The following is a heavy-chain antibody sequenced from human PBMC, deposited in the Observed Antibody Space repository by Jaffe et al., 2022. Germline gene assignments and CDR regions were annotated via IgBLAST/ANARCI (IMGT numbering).Heavy chain of an antibody. V-gene: IGHV3-49*04. CDR2: IRSKAYGGTT. J-gene: IGHJ4*02. CDR1: GFTFGDYA. D-gene: IGHD5-12*01. Sequence: EVQLVESGGGLVQPGRSLRLSCTASGFTFGDYAMSWVRQAPGKGLEWVGFIRSKAYGGTTEYAASVKGRFTISRDDSKSIAYLQMNSLKTEDTAVYYCTRAKYSGSYYFDYWGQGTLVTVSS. CDR3: TRAKYSGSYYFDY.